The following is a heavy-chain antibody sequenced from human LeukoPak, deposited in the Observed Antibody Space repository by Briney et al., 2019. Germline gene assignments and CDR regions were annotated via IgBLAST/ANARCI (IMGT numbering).Heavy chain of an antibody. CDR2: IRYDGSDK. CDR3: SKERTASKPRDLDH. D-gene: IGHD5-18*01. Sequence: GGCLRLSRAATGFIFPEYGMHWLGQAPAKGLEWLTFIRYDGSDKYYLGSVKGRFTISRDNSKNKLDLQLNSLPSDETAVHYLSKERTASKPRDLDHWGQGILLSVRS. CDR1: GFIFPEYG. J-gene: IGHJ4*02. V-gene: IGHV3-30*02.